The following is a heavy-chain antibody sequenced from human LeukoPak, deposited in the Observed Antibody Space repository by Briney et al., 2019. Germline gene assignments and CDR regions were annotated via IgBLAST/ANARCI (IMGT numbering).Heavy chain of an antibody. J-gene: IGHJ6*03. CDR2: IIPIFGTA. CDR3: ARDRYSGSDSFYYYMDV. V-gene: IGHV1-69*05. CDR1: GGTFSSYA. D-gene: IGHD1-26*01. Sequence: RASVKVSCKASGGTFSSYAISWVRQAPGQGLEWMGGIIPIFGTANYAQKFQGRVTITTDESTSTAYMELSSLRSEDTAVYYCARDRYSGSDSFYYYMDVWGKGTTVTVSS.